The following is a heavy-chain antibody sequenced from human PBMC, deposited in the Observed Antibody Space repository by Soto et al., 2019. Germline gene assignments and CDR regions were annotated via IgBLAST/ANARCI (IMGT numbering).Heavy chain of an antibody. V-gene: IGHV1-24*01. CDR3: AREARGYSYSAVHGHRSEFDY. Sequence: ASVKVSCKVSGYSLLALSMHWVRQAPGKGLEWMGRFDPEDGETIYAQKFQGRITMTEDTSTDTAHMELTSLRSEDTAVYYCAREARGYSYSAVHGHRSEFDYWGQGTLVTVSS. CDR1: GYSLLALS. CDR2: FDPEDGET. J-gene: IGHJ4*02. D-gene: IGHD5-18*01.